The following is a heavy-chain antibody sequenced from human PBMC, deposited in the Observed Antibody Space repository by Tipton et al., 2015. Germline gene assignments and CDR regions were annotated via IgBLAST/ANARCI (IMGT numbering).Heavy chain of an antibody. J-gene: IGHJ4*02. CDR3: ARAVAGTFDY. Sequence: TLSLTCTVSGGSISNYYRSWIRQPPGKGLEWIGYIYYSGSTYYNPSLKSRVTISVDTSKNQFFLKLSSVTAADTAVYYCARAVAGTFDYWGQGTLVTVSS. D-gene: IGHD6-19*01. CDR2: IYYSGST. V-gene: IGHV4-59*12. CDR1: GGSISNYY.